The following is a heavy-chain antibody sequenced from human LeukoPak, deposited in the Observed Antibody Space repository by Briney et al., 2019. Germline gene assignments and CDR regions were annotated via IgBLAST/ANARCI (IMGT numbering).Heavy chain of an antibody. V-gene: IGHV6-1*01. CDR2: TYYRSKWYN. CDR3: ARDRIASLPEGFGPKPDSSEGWFDP. Sequence: QSGPGLVKPSQPLSLTCAISGDSVSSNSAAWNWIRQSPSRGLEWLGRTYYRSKWYNDYAVSVKSRITINPDTSKNQFSLQLNSVTPEDTAVYYCARDRIASLPEGFGPKPDSSEGWFDPWGQGTLVTVSS. CDR1: GDSVSSNSAA. D-gene: IGHD6-19*01. J-gene: IGHJ5*02.